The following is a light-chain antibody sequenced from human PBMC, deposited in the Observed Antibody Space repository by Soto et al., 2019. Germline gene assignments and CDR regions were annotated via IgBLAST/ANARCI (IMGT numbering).Light chain of an antibody. J-gene: IGKJ1*01. CDR3: QQYDNSPWT. Sequence: EIVLTQSPGSLCLSPGERATVSCRASQSVSNNYLAWYQRKPGQAPRLLIYGASSRATGIPHRFSGSGSGTDITLTISRLEPEDFAVYYSQQYDNSPWTFGQGTKVAI. V-gene: IGKV3-20*01. CDR1: QSVSNNY. CDR2: GAS.